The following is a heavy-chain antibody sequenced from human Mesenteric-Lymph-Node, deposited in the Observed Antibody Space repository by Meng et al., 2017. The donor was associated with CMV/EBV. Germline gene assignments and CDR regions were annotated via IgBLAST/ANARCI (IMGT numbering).Heavy chain of an antibody. V-gene: IGHV4-61*01. Sequence: SLTCTVSAGSVSSGSSCWSWLRHPPGKGLAWIRSIYYSGGTNYHPSLKSRVTISVDTSKNQFSLKLSSVTAAETAVYYCARDDGYFDYWGQGTLVTVSS. J-gene: IGHJ4*02. CDR2: IYYSGGT. CDR3: ARDDGYFDY. CDR1: AGSVSSGSSC.